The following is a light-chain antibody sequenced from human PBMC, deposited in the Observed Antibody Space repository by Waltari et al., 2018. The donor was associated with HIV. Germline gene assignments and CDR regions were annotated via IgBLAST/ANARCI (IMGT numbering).Light chain of an antibody. J-gene: IGLJ2*01. Sequence: QSVLTQPPSASGTPGQRVTISCSGSSSNIGSKYVYWYQQLPGTAPKLLIYRNEQRPSGVPDRFSGSKSGTSASLAISGLRSEDEADYYCAAWDDSLSGRGVFGGGTKLTVL. CDR3: AAWDDSLSGRGV. V-gene: IGLV1-47*01. CDR2: RNE. CDR1: SSNIGSKY.